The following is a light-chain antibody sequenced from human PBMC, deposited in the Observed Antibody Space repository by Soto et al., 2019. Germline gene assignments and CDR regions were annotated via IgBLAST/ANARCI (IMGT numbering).Light chain of an antibody. J-gene: IGKJ5*01. CDR2: DAS. Sequence: PGERATLSCRASQSVSSYLAWYQQKPGQAPRLLIYDASNRATGIPARFSGSGSGTDFTLTISSLEPEDFAVYYCQPEKNWPLFGQGTRLEI. CDR1: QSVSSY. V-gene: IGKV3-11*01. CDR3: QPEKNWPL.